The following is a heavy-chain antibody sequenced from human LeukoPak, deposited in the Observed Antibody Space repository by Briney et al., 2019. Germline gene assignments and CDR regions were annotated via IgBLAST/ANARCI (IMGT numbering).Heavy chain of an antibody. CDR3: AKSTYYYDTFVNAFDL. J-gene: IGHJ3*01. V-gene: IGHV4-39*07. D-gene: IGHD3-22*01. CDR2: IYYGGST. CDR1: GGSVSSSHN. Sequence: SETLSLTCTVSGGSVSSSHNWGWIRQPPGKGLEWIGSIYYGGSTYYNASLRSRVTTSVDTSKNQFSLKLSSVTAADTAVYYCAKSTYYYDTFVNAFDLWGQGTVVTVSS.